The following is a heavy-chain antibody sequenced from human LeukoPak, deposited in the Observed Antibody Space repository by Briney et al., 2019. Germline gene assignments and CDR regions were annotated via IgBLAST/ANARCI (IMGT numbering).Heavy chain of an antibody. V-gene: IGHV3-21*01. D-gene: IGHD4-17*01. Sequence: GGSLRLSCAASGFTFSSYSMNWVRQAPGKGLEWVSSISSSSSYIYYADSVKGRFTISRDNAKNSLYLQMNSLRAEDTAVYYCARGGTVTTGPFDYWGQGTLVTVSS. J-gene: IGHJ4*02. CDR2: ISSSSSYI. CDR3: ARGGTVTTGPFDY. CDR1: GFTFSSYS.